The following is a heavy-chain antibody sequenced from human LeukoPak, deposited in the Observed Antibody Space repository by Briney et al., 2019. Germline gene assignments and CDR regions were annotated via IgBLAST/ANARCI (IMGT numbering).Heavy chain of an antibody. J-gene: IGHJ4*02. V-gene: IGHV3-23*01. CDR3: TTGYSYLDY. Sequence: GGSLRLSCTASGFTFSSYAMSWVRQAPGKGLEWVSAISGSGGSTYYADSVKGRFTISRDNSKNTLYLQMNSLKTEDTAVYYCTTGYSYLDYWGQGTLVTVSS. CDR1: GFTFSSYA. CDR2: ISGSGGST. D-gene: IGHD1-1*01.